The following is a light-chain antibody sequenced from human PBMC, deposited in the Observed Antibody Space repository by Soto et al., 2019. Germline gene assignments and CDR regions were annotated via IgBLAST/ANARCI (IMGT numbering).Light chain of an antibody. V-gene: IGKV3-11*01. Sequence: EIVLTQSPATLSSFPGDRVTLSCRASQYINTRLAWYQHRPGQAPRLLIYQTSLRAAGIPARFSASGSGTDITLTISDVEPEDFSLYYCHQRQSWPRIFGQGTKVDI. CDR1: QYINTR. J-gene: IGKJ1*01. CDR3: HQRQSWPRI. CDR2: QTS.